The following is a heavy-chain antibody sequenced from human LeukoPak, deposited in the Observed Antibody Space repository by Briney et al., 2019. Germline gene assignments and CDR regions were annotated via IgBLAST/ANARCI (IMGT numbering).Heavy chain of an antibody. Sequence: QAGGSLRLSCAASGFTFSSYGMSWVRQAPGKGLEWVSGISKTAGSTYYADSVKGRFIISRDRSRNTLYLQMNRVRVEDTAVYYCARADGRSGYDFLDFDYWGQGILVTVSS. CDR2: ISKTAGST. J-gene: IGHJ4*02. D-gene: IGHD5-12*01. V-gene: IGHV3-23*01. CDR1: GFTFSSYG. CDR3: ARADGRSGYDFLDFDY.